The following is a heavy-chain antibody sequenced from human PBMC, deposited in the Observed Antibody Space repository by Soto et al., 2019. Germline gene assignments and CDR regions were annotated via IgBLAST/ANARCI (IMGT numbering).Heavy chain of an antibody. CDR3: ARVPGGWSFNWFDS. Sequence: QVQLQQWGAGLLKPSETLSLTCAVYGGSFSGYYWSWIRQPPGKGLEWIGEINHSGSTNYNPSLKSRVTVSVDTSKNQFSLKLSSVTAADTAVYYWARVPGGWSFNWFDSWGQGTLVTDSS. CDR1: GGSFSGYY. D-gene: IGHD6-19*01. CDR2: INHSGST. V-gene: IGHV4-34*01. J-gene: IGHJ5*01.